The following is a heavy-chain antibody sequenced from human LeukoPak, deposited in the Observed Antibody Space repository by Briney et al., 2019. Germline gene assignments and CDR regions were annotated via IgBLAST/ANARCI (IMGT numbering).Heavy chain of an antibody. J-gene: IGHJ4*02. CDR2: IYHSGST. CDR1: GGSISSGGYY. CDR3: ARGESAHVYY. V-gene: IGHV4-30-2*01. Sequence: SETRSLTCTVSGGSISSGGYYWSWIRQPPGKGLEWIGYIYHSGSTYYNPSLKSRVTISVDRSKNQFSLKLSSVTAADTAVYYCARGESAHVYYWGQGTLVTVSS. D-gene: IGHD3-10*02.